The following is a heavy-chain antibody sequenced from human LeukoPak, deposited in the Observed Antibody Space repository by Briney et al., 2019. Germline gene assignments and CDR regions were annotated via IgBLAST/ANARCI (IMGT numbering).Heavy chain of an antibody. CDR3: AKLNDNYYYYGMDV. D-gene: IGHD1-1*01. CDR2: ISGSGGST. CDR1: GFTFSSYA. Sequence: GGSLRLSCAASGFTFSSYAMSWVRQAPGKGLEWVSGISGSGGSTYYADSVKGRFTISRDNSKNTLYLQMNSLRAEDTAVYYCAKLNDNYYYYGMDVWGQGTTVTVSS. V-gene: IGHV3-23*01. J-gene: IGHJ6*02.